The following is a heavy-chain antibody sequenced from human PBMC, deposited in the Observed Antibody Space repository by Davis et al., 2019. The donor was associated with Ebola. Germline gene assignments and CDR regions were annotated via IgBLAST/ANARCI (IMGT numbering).Heavy chain of an antibody. V-gene: IGHV1-3*01. CDR3: ARLGYTYYYDSSGYHTQYYFDY. CDR2: INAGNGNT. D-gene: IGHD3-22*01. CDR1: GYTFTSYA. Sequence: ASVKVSCKASGYTFTSYAMHWVRQAPGQRLEWMGWINAGNGNTKYSQKFQGRVTITRDTSASTAYMELSSLRSEDTAVYYCARLGYTYYYDSSGYHTQYYFDYWGQGTLVTVSS. J-gene: IGHJ4*02.